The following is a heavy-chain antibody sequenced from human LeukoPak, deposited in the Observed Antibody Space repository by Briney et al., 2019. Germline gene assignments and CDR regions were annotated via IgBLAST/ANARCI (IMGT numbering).Heavy chain of an antibody. D-gene: IGHD3-9*01. CDR1: GGSISTFY. CDR3: ARWRYLDV. J-gene: IGHJ6*02. V-gene: IGHV4-59*01. CDR2: IDYSGSA. Sequence: TSETLSLTYTVSGGSISTFYWSWVRQPPGKGLEYIGYIDYSGSANYNPSLKSRVTISVDTSKNQFSLKLSSVTAADTAIYYCARWRYLDVWGQGTTVTVSS.